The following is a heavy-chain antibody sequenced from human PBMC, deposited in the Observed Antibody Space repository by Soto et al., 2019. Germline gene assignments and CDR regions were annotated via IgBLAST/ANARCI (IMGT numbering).Heavy chain of an antibody. CDR1: GFTFSDHY. Sequence: EVQLAESGGGLVQPGGSLRLSCAASGFTFSDHYMDWVRQAPGKGLEWVGRSRDKVHSHTTEYAASVKGRFTISRGDSKNSLYLQMISLKTEDTAVYYCARGVVSTGYFDYWGQGTLVTVSS. D-gene: IGHD5-12*01. V-gene: IGHV3-72*01. J-gene: IGHJ4*02. CDR2: SRDKVHSHTT. CDR3: ARGVVSTGYFDY.